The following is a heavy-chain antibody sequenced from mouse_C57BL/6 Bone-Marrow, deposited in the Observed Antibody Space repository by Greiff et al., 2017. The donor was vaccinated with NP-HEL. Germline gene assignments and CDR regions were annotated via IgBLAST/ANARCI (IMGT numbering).Heavy chain of an antibody. Sequence: QVQLKQSGAELVKPGASVKMSCKASGYTFTSYWITWVKQRPGQGLEWIGDIYPGSGSTNYNEKFKSKATLTVDTSSSTAYMQLSSLTSEDSAVYYCARSSADSNYLAYWGQGTLVTVSA. CDR2: IYPGSGST. J-gene: IGHJ3*01. V-gene: IGHV1-55*01. CDR1: GYTFTSYW. D-gene: IGHD2-5*01. CDR3: ARSSADSNYLAY.